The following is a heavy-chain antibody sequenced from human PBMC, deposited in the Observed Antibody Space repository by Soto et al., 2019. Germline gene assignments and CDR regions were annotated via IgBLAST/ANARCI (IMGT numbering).Heavy chain of an antibody. V-gene: IGHV3-23*01. CDR3: ANYGEFLRAEYFQH. Sequence: EVQLLESGGGLVQPGGSLRLSCAASGFTFSSYAMSWVRQAPGKGLEWVSAISGSGGSTYYADSVKGRFTISRDNSKNTLYLQMNILRAEDTAVYYCANYGEFLRAEYFQHWGQGTLVTVSS. J-gene: IGHJ1*01. CDR2: ISGSGGST. D-gene: IGHD4-17*01. CDR1: GFTFSSYA.